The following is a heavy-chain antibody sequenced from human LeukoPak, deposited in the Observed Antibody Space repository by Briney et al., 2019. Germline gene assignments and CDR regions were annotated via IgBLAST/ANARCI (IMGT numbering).Heavy chain of an antibody. CDR1: GFTFSSFA. Sequence: GGSLRLSCAASGFTFSSFAMHWVRQAPGKGLEYLSAIYSDGSWTYYADSVKGRFTISRDNSKNTLYFEMSSLRVEDTAVYYCVKSPGSGWPVWGQGTLLTVSS. V-gene: IGHV3-64D*06. J-gene: IGHJ4*02. D-gene: IGHD6-19*01. CDR3: VKSPGSGWPV. CDR2: IYSDGSWT.